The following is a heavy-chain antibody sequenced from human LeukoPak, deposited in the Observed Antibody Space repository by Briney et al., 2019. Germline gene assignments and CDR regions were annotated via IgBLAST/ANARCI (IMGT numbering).Heavy chain of an antibody. J-gene: IGHJ4*02. D-gene: IGHD6-19*01. CDR3: ARVGSIAVNYFDY. CDR1: GGSISSSSYY. Sequence: SETLSLTCTVSGGSISSSSYYWSWIRQPPGKGLEWIGYIYYSGSTNYNPSLKSRVTISVDTSKNQFSLKLSSVTAADTAVYYCARVGSIAVNYFDYWGQGTLVTVSS. V-gene: IGHV4-61*05. CDR2: IYYSGST.